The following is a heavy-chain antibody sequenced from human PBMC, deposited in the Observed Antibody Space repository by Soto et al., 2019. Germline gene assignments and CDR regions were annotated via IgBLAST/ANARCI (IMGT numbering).Heavy chain of an antibody. V-gene: IGHV3-33*01. CDR2: IYYDGSNK. D-gene: IGHD4-17*01. CDR3: ARVGGTVTSDY. CDR1: GFAFSAYG. Sequence: QVQLVESGGGVDQPGRSLRLSCAASGFAFSAYGMHWVRQAPGKGLEWVEMIYYDGSNKYYADSVKGRFTISRDNSKNTLYLQMSSLRAEDTALYYCARVGGTVTSDYWGQGTLVTVSS. J-gene: IGHJ4*02.